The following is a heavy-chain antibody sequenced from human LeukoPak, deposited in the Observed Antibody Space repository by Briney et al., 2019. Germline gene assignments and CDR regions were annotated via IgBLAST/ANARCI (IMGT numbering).Heavy chain of an antibody. CDR1: GYTFTSYG. J-gene: IGHJ4*02. V-gene: IGHV1-18*01. CDR3: ARDRPVAYGSGSYNY. D-gene: IGHD3-10*01. CDR2: ISAYNGNT. Sequence: GASVKVSCKASGYTFTSYGISWVRQAPGQGLEWMGWISAYNGNTNYAQKLQGRVTMTTDTSTSTAYMELRSLGSDDTAVYYCARDRPVAYGSGSYNYWGQGTLVTVSS.